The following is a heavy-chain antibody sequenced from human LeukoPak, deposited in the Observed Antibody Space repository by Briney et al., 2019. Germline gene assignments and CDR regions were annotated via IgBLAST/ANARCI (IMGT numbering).Heavy chain of an antibody. V-gene: IGHV3-21*01. CDR3: ARRGYGSGSPFDY. D-gene: IGHD3-10*01. CDR2: ISSSSSYI. CDR1: GFTFSSYS. J-gene: IGHJ4*02. Sequence: GGSLRLSCAASGFTFSSYSMNWVRQAPGKGLEWVSSISSSSSYIYYADSVKGRFTISRDNAKNSLYLQMNSLRAEDTAVYYCARRGYGSGSPFDYWGQGTLVTVSS.